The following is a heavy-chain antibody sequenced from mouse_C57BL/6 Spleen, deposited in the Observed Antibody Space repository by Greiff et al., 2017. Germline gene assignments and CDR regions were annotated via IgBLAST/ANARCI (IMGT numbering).Heavy chain of an antibody. D-gene: IGHD1-1*01. CDR2: INYDGSST. V-gene: IGHV5-16*01. J-gene: IGHJ2*01. CDR3: AREEDCYGSSYFDY. Sequence: EVQRVESEGGLVQPGSSMKLSCTASGFTFSDYYMAWVRQVPEKGLEWVANINYDGSSTYYLDSLKSRFIISRDNAKNILYLQMSSLKSEDTATYYCAREEDCYGSSYFDYWGQGTTLTVSS. CDR1: GFTFSDYY.